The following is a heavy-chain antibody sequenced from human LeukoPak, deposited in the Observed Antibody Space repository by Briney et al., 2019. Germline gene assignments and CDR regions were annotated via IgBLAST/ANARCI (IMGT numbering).Heavy chain of an antibody. CDR2: IRYDGSNK. CDR1: GFTFSSYG. Sequence: GGALRLSCAASGFTFSSYGMHWVREAPGKGLEWVAVIRYDGSNKYYADSVKGRFTISRDNSKNTLYLQMNSLRAEDTAVYYCAKVGDSSGYYQNYFDYWGQGTLVTVSS. D-gene: IGHD3-22*01. CDR3: AKVGDSSGYYQNYFDY. V-gene: IGHV3-30*02. J-gene: IGHJ4*02.